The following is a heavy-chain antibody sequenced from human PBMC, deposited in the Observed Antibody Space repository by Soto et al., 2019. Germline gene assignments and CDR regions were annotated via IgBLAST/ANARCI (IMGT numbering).Heavy chain of an antibody. J-gene: IGHJ4*02. CDR3: AGRGMGGGPSGYFGY. V-gene: IGHV5-51*01. CDR2: IYPDDSDT. D-gene: IGHD3-3*01. CDR1: GYSFTSYW. Sequence: PGESLKISCKGSGYSFTSYWIGWVRQMPGKGLEWMGIIYPDDSDTTYSPAFQGQVTISADKSISTAYPQWNSLKASDTAMYYCAGRGMGGGPSGYFGYWGQGTLVTVSS.